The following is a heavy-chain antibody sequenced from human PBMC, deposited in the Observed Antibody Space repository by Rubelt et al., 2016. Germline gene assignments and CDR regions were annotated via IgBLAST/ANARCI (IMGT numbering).Heavy chain of an antibody. D-gene: IGHD4-11*01. CDR1: GFTVSSHY. Sequence: EVQLVESGGGLIQPGGSLRLSCAASGFTVSSHYMNWVRQAPGKGLEWVSSISSSSIYMYYTDSVKGRFTVSRDNAKNSLYLQMNSLRAEDTAVYYCARAWDYTSSLHYFDYWGQGTLVTVSS. CDR3: ARAWDYTSSLHYFDY. V-gene: IGHV3-21*01. CDR2: ISSSSIYM. J-gene: IGHJ4*02.